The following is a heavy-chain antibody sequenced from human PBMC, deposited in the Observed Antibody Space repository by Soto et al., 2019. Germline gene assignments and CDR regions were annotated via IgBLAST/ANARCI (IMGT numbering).Heavy chain of an antibody. Sequence: QITLNESGPTQVKPRQTLTLTCTFSGFSLTTSGVGVGWIRQSPGKAPEWLALIYWDDDKRYSPSLKSRLTITKDTSKNQVFLTMADLDSADTATYYCAHRVLRTVFGLVTTTAIYFDFWGQGTPVAVSS. D-gene: IGHD3-3*01. CDR2: IYWDDDK. CDR3: AHRVLRTVFGLVTTTAIYFDF. V-gene: IGHV2-5*02. J-gene: IGHJ4*02. CDR1: GFSLTTSGVG.